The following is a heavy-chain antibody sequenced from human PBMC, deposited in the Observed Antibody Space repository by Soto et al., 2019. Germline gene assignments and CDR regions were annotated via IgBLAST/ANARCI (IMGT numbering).Heavy chain of an antibody. J-gene: IGHJ4*02. CDR3: VRDYYHISGSHYDIPLDS. CDR2: ISYDGNNK. D-gene: IGHD3-10*01. V-gene: IGHV3-30*03. Sequence: PGGSLRLSCAASGFTFFSYGMHWVRQAPGKGLEWVAVISYDGNNKYYGDSVKGRFTISRDNSKDTLYLQMNSLRAEDTAVYQCVRDYYHISGSHYDIPLDSWGQGTLVTVSS. CDR1: GFTFFSYG.